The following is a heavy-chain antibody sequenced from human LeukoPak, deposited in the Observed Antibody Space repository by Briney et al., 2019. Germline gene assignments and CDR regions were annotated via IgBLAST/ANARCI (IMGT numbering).Heavy chain of an antibody. V-gene: IGHV1-2*02. CDR1: GYTFTGYY. D-gene: IGHD6-13*01. Sequence: ASVKVSCKASGYTFTGYYMHWVRQAPGQGLEWMGWINPNSGGTNYAQKFQGRVTMTRDTSISTAYMELSRLRSDDTAVYYCARGRIAAAGTVYYYYYYMDVWGKGTTVTISS. J-gene: IGHJ6*03. CDR3: ARGRIAAAGTVYYYYYYMDV. CDR2: INPNSGGT.